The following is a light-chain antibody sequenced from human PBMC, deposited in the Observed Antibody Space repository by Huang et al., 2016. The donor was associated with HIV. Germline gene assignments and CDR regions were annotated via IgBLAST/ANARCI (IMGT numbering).Light chain of an antibody. V-gene: IGKV3-11*01. CDR3: QQHSYWPIT. CDR1: QSVSTF. CDR2: DAS. J-gene: IGKJ5*01. Sequence: DIVLTQSPATLSLSLGERATVSCRASQSVSTFLAWYQHKPGQAPRLLIFDASNRASGVPARFSGTGAGTDFTLTISSLEPSDVAVYYCQQHSYWPITFGRGTRLEI.